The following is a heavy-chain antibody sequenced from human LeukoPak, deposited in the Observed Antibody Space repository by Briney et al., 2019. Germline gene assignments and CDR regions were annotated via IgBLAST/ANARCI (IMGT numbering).Heavy chain of an antibody. V-gene: IGHV3-23*01. J-gene: IGHJ4*02. Sequence: GSLRLSCAVSGFPFSNYAMSWVRQAPGKGLEWVAGITGSGDTTHHTDSVKGRFTISRDNSKNTLFLQMNSLRVEDTALYYCARAYGSSGYYQLPIDFWGQGTLVTVSS. D-gene: IGHD3-22*01. CDR1: GFPFSNYA. CDR2: ITGSGDTT. CDR3: ARAYGSSGYYQLPIDF.